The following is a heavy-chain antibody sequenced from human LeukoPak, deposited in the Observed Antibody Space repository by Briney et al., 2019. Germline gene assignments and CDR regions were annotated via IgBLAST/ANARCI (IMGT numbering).Heavy chain of an antibody. D-gene: IGHD2-2*01. J-gene: IGHJ3*02. V-gene: IGHV3-23*01. CDR1: GFAFSSYA. CDR3: AKPPKLLSSAFDI. CDR2: ISGSGGST. Sequence: TGGSLRLSCAASGFAFSSYAMSRVRPAPGQGLEWVSTISGSGGSTYYADSVKGRFTISRDNSKNTLYLQMNSLRAEDTAVYYCAKPPKLLSSAFDIWGQGTMVTVSS.